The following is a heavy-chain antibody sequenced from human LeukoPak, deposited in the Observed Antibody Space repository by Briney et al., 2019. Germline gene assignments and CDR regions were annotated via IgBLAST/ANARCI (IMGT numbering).Heavy chain of an antibody. D-gene: IGHD6-19*01. CDR2: ISSSGSTI. J-gene: IGHJ4*02. Sequence: HPGGSLRLSCAASGFTFSSYEMNWVRQAPGKGLEWVSYISSSGSTIYYADSVKGRFTISRDNAKNSLYLQMNSLRAEDTAIYYCARDGRHSSGSDYFDYWGQGTLVTVSS. V-gene: IGHV3-48*03. CDR3: ARDGRHSSGSDYFDY. CDR1: GFTFSSYE.